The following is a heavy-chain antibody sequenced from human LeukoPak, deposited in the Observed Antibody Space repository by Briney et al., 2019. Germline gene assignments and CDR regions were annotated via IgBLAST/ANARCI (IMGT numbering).Heavy chain of an antibody. CDR2: IYSGGST. Sequence: GGSLRLSCTASGFTVSSNYMSWVRQAPGKGLEWVSVIYSGGSTHYADSVKGRFTISRDNSKNTVYLQMNSLRAGDTAVYYCASQDYDILTGYSYSGNYFNYWGQGILVTVSS. CDR3: ASQDYDILTGYSYSGNYFNY. CDR1: GFTVSSNY. V-gene: IGHV3-66*02. D-gene: IGHD3-9*01. J-gene: IGHJ4*02.